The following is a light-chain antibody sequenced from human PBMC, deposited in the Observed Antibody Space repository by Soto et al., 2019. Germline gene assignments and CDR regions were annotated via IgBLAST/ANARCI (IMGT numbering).Light chain of an antibody. CDR3: MQSIQLPRT. V-gene: IGKV2D-29*01. CDR2: EVS. Sequence: DIVMTQTPLSLSVTPGQPASISCKSSQSLLHSDGKTYLYWYLQRSGQPPQLLIHEVSNRFSGVADTXSGSGSGTDFTLEISRVEAEDVGIYYCMQSIQLPRTFGQGTKVEIK. CDR1: QSLLHSDGKTY. J-gene: IGKJ1*01.